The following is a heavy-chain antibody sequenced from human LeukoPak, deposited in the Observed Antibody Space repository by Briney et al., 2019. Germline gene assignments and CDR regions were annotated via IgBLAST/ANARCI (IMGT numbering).Heavy chain of an antibody. CDR2: IYPGDSDI. J-gene: IGHJ4*02. D-gene: IGHD6-13*01. Sequence: GESLKISCKGSGYTFTSYWIGWVRQMPGKGLEWMGIIYPGDSDIRYSPSFQGQVTISADKSIDTAYLQWSSLKASDNAMYYCARHRPPGTAASGLGYWGQGTLVTVSS. CDR1: GYTFTSYW. CDR3: ARHRPPGTAASGLGY. V-gene: IGHV5-51*01.